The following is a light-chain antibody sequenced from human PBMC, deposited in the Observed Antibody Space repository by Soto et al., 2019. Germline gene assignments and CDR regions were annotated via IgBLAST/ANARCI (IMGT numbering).Light chain of an antibody. CDR3: QQGSSTPFT. CDR1: QGISTY. V-gene: IGKV1-39*01. CDR2: AAS. J-gene: IGKJ3*01. Sequence: DIRMTQSPSSLSASVGDTVTITCRASQGISTYLNWYQHKPGKAPKLLICAASSLPSGVPSRFSGSGSGTEFTLTISSLQPEDSATYYCQQGSSTPFTFGPGTKVDIK.